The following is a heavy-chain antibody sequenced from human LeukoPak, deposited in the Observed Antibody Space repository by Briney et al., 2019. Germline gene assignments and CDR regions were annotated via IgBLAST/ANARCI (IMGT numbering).Heavy chain of an antibody. CDR1: GGTFSRYT. D-gene: IGHD2-8*01. V-gene: IGHV1-69*05. Sequence: ASVKVSCKASGGTFSRYTISWVRQAPGQGLEWMGGIIPISGTANYAQKLQGRVTITTDESTSTAYMELSSLTSEDTAVYYCASKGCTNGVCYPGNYYYMDVWGKGTTVTVSS. J-gene: IGHJ6*03. CDR2: IIPISGTA. CDR3: ASKGCTNGVCYPGNYYYMDV.